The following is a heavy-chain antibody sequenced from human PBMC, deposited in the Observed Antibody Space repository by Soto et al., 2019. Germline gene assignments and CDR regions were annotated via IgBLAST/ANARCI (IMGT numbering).Heavy chain of an antibody. CDR1: GFTFNNNW. V-gene: IGHV3-74*01. CDR3: TRGGATGAGIYHFEN. Sequence: EVQLVESGGGLVQPGGSLRLSCAASGFTFNNNWMHWVRQAPGKGLVWISRINSDGKTTTYADFVKGRFIISRDNAKNTMYLQVNSLGGEDTAVYYCTRGGATGAGIYHFENWGQGTLVTVSS. CDR2: INSDGKTT. J-gene: IGHJ4*02. D-gene: IGHD3-10*01.